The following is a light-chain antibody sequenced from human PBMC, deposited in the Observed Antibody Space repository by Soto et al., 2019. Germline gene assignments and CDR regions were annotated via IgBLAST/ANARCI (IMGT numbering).Light chain of an antibody. CDR3: QQVNGYLELT. J-gene: IGKJ4*01. Sequence: EIQMTQSPSFVSSSVGDRGTISCGGSQGISSWLAWYQQKLGKAPKLLIYDASTLQSGVPSRFSGSRSGTEFTLTISSLQPEDFATCYCQQVNGYLELTFGGGTNVDIK. CDR2: DAS. CDR1: QGISSW. V-gene: IGKV1-12*01.